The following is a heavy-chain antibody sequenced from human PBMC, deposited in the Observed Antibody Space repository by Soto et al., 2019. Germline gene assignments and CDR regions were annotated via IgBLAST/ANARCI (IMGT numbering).Heavy chain of an antibody. D-gene: IGHD2-2*01. CDR3: AREIVVARGASYFDY. CDR2: IRQDGSEK. V-gene: IGHV3-7*04. Sequence: LRLSCVGSGFTFSSKWMTWVRQSPGKGLEWVGNIRQDGSEKNYVDSVKGRFTISRDNAKNSLYLQMNSLRAEDTAVYYCAREIVVARGASYFDYWGPGTLVTVSS. CDR1: GFTFSSKW. J-gene: IGHJ4*02.